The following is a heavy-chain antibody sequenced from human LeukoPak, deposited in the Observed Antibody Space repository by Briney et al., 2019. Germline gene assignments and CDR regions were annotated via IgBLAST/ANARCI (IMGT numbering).Heavy chain of an antibody. Sequence: ASVKVSCKASGYTFTGYYMHWVRQAPGQGLEWMGWINPNSGGTNYAQKFQGRVTMTRDTSISTAYMELSRLRSDDTAVYYCARGPSIVVVPAAPTDWGQGTLVTVSS. D-gene: IGHD2-2*01. CDR1: GYTFTGYY. CDR3: ARGPSIVVVPAAPTD. CDR2: INPNSGGT. V-gene: IGHV1-2*02. J-gene: IGHJ4*02.